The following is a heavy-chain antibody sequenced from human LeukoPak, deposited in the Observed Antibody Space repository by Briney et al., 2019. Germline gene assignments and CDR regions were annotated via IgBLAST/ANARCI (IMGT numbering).Heavy chain of an antibody. J-gene: IGHJ4*02. CDR2: IKQDGAEK. Sequence: PGGSLRLSCAASGFTVSSNYMSWVRQAPGKGLEWVANIKQDGAEKYYVDSVKGRFTISRDNSKNTLYLQMNTLRPDDTAVYYCAKDVVGQQWPENCWGQGTLVTVSS. V-gene: IGHV3-7*01. D-gene: IGHD6-19*01. CDR1: GFTVSSNY. CDR3: AKDVVGQQWPENC.